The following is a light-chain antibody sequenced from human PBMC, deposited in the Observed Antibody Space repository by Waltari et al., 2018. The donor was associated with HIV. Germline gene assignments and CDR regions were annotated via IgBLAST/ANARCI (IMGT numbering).Light chain of an antibody. V-gene: IGLV8-61*01. CDR2: STN. Sequence: QTVVTQEPSFSVSPGGPVTLTCGLSSGSVSTSYYPSWYQQTPGHAPRTLIYSTNTRSSGVPDRFSGSLLGNKGALTSTGAQADDESDYYCVLYMGSGIWVFGGGTKLTVL. CDR1: SGSVSTSYY. CDR3: VLYMGSGIWV. J-gene: IGLJ3*02.